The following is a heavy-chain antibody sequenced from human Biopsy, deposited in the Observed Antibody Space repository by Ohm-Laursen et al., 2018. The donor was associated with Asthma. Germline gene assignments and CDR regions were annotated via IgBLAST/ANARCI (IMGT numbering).Heavy chain of an antibody. D-gene: IGHD3-3*01. J-gene: IGHJ6*02. Sequence: SQTLSLTWAVYGGSFSGYYWSWIRQPPGKGLERIGEINHSGSTNYNPSLKSRVTISVDTSKNQFSLKLSSVTAADTAVYYCARSAKTIFGVVMGSYYYGMDVWGQGTTVTVSS. CDR2: INHSGST. CDR3: ARSAKTIFGVVMGSYYYGMDV. V-gene: IGHV4-34*01. CDR1: GGSFSGYY.